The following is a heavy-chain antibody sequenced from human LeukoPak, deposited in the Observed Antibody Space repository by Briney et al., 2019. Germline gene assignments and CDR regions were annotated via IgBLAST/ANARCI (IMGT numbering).Heavy chain of an antibody. Sequence: PSETLSLTCTVSGDSISSYYWTWIRQPPGKGLEWIGYIYYSGTTNYNPSLKSRVTMSLDTSRNQFSLKLSSVTAADTAVYYCAREYHYYDTRGYYYSDYWGQGTLVTVSS. V-gene: IGHV4-59*01. J-gene: IGHJ4*02. D-gene: IGHD3-22*01. CDR3: AREYHYYDTRGYYYSDY. CDR1: GDSISSYY. CDR2: IYYSGTT.